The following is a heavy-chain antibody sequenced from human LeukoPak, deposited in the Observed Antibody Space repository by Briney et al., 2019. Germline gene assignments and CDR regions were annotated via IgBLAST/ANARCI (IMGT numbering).Heavy chain of an antibody. V-gene: IGHV3-21*01. CDR3: ARDLYGSGRYQRDY. D-gene: IGHD3-10*01. CDR2: INNVASHI. Sequence: PGGSLRLSCAASGFTFSDSAMNWVRQAPGKGLEWVSSINNVASHIYYADSVRGRFTISRDNAKNSVSLQMNNLRAEDTAVYYCARDLYGSGRYQRDYWGQGTLVTVSS. CDR1: GFTFSDSA. J-gene: IGHJ4*02.